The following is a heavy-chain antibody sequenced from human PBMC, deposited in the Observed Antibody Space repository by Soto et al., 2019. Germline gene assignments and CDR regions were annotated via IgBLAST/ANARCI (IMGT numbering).Heavy chain of an antibody. D-gene: IGHD3-22*01. CDR2: ISYDGSNK. Sequence: GGSLRLSCAASGFTFRSYGIHWVRQAPGKGLEWVAVISYDGSNKYYADSVKGRFTISRDNSKNTLYLQMNSLRAEDTAVYYCAKELGITMIVVVPDLDAFDIWGQGTMVTVSS. CDR3: AKELGITMIVVVPDLDAFDI. V-gene: IGHV3-30*18. CDR1: GFTFRSYG. J-gene: IGHJ3*02.